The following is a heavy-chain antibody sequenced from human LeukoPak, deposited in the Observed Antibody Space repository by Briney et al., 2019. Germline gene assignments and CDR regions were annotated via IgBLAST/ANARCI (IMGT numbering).Heavy chain of an antibody. Sequence: GGSLRLSCAASGFTFSAYGMHWVRQAPGKGLEWVAVIWFDGSNKYYADSVKGRFTISRDNSKNTLYLQMNSLRAEDTAVYYCARDLVPYYYDSSGPDYWGQGTLVTDSS. CDR1: GFTFSAYG. V-gene: IGHV3-33*01. J-gene: IGHJ4*02. CDR3: ARDLVPYYYDSSGPDY. CDR2: IWFDGSNK. D-gene: IGHD3-22*01.